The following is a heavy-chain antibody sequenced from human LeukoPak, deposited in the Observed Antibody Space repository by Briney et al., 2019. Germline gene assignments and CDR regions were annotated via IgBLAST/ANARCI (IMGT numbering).Heavy chain of an antibody. CDR1: GGSISSSSYY. CDR2: THTSGST. CDR3: ARNFDY. V-gene: IGHV4-61*02. J-gene: IGHJ4*02. Sequence: SETLSLTCTVSGGSISSSSYYWGWIRQPAGKGLEWIGRTHTSGSTNYNPSLKSRVTISVDTSKNQFSLKLSSVTAADTAVYYCARNFDYWGQGTLVTVSS.